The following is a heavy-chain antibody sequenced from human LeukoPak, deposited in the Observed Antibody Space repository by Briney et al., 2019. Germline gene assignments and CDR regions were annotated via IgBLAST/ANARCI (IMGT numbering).Heavy chain of an antibody. V-gene: IGHV3-48*01. CDR3: ARDMGASSWHAFDN. J-gene: IGHJ4*02. CDR2: ISSSSSTI. D-gene: IGHD6-13*01. CDR1: GFTFSSYS. Sequence: GGSLRLSCAASGFTFSSYSMNWVRQAPGKGLEWVSYISSSSSTIYYADSVKGRFTISRDNAKNSLYLQMNSLRAEDTAVYYCARDMGASSWHAFDNWGQGTLVTVSS.